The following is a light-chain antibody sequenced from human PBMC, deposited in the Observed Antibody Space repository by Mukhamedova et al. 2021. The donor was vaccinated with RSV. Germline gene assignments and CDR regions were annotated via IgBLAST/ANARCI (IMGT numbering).Light chain of an antibody. CDR3: QQFDRLPWT. Sequence: WYQRRVHGKAPKLLIYDESDLETGVPARFSGSRSGSDFTFTINNLQPEDSATYYCQQFDRLPWTFGQGTKVEIK. V-gene: IGKV1-33*01. J-gene: IGKJ1*01. CDR2: DES.